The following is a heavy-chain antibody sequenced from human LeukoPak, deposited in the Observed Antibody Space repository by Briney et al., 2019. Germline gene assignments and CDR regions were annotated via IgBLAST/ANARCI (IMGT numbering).Heavy chain of an antibody. D-gene: IGHD3-16*01. CDR3: ARRACRSYQFDY. J-gene: IGHJ4*02. CDR2: INHSGST. Sequence: SETLSLTCAVYGGSFSGYYWSWIRQPPGKGLEWIGEINHSGSTNYNPSLKSRVTISVDTSKNQFSLKLSSVTAADTAVYYCARRACRSYQFDYWGQGTLVTVSS. CDR1: GGSFSGYY. V-gene: IGHV4-34*01.